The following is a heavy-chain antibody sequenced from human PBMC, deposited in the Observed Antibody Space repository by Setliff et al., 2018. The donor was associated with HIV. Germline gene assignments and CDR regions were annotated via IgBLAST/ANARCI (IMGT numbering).Heavy chain of an antibody. V-gene: IGHV4-39*07. CDR2: ISTSGST. J-gene: IGHJ6*02. D-gene: IGHD2-2*01. CDR1: GGSTSSSRYY. Sequence: SETLSLTCTVSGGSTSSSRYYWGWIRQPPGKGLECIGRISTSGSTIYNPSLKSRVTVSVDTSKNQFSLNLSSVTAADTAVYYCARSVVVPAAIYYYYYGMDVWGQGTTVTVSS. CDR3: ARSVVVPAAIYYYYYGMDV.